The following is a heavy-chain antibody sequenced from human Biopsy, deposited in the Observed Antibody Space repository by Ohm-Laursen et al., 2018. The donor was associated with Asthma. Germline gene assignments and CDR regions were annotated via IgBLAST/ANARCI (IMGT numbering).Heavy chain of an antibody. D-gene: IGHD3-22*01. Sequence: SLRLSCTASGFTFGDYWMTWVRQAPGKGLEWVSSISASGVRTFYADSVKGRFTVSRDSSRNTLYLQLSTLRVEDTAVYFCAKITTDRQKANNWFDPWGQGTLATVSS. CDR1: GFTFGDYW. J-gene: IGHJ5*02. CDR2: ISASGVRT. CDR3: AKITTDRQKANNWFDP. V-gene: IGHV3-23*01.